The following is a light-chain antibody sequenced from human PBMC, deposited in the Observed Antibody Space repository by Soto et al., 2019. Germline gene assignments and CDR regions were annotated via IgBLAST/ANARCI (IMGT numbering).Light chain of an antibody. Sequence: AIQMTQSPSSLYASVGDRVTITCRASQGIRTELGWYQQKPGKAPRLLIYGASTLQGGVPSRFSGSGSGTDFTLTISSLQPDDIATYYCLQDNSYPRTFGQGTKVEIK. CDR1: QGIRTE. J-gene: IGKJ1*01. V-gene: IGKV1-6*01. CDR3: LQDNSYPRT. CDR2: GAS.